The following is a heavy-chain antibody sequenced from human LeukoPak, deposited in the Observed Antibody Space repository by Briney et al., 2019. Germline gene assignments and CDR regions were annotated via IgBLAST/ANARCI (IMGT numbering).Heavy chain of an antibody. J-gene: IGHJ4*02. Sequence: GGSLRLSCAASGFAFSNAWMSWVRQAPGKGLERVGRIKSKTDSGPTDYAAPVKGRFTISRDDSKNMLYLQMNSLKTEDTAVYYCTTDPRNSYYFDYWGQGTLVTVSS. CDR2: IKSKTDSGPT. D-gene: IGHD4-23*01. V-gene: IGHV3-15*01. CDR1: GFAFSNAW. CDR3: TTDPRNSYYFDY.